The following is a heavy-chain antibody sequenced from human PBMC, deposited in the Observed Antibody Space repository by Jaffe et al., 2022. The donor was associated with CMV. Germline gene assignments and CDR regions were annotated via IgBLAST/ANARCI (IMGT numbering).Heavy chain of an antibody. CDR3: ARDTIKDYGVPLDY. D-gene: IGHD4-17*01. J-gene: IGHJ4*02. CDR2: INHSGST. Sequence: QVQLQQWGAGLLKPSETLSLTCAVYGGSFSGYYWSWIRQPPGKGLEWIGEINHSGSTNYNPSLKSRVTISVDTSKNQFSLKLSSVTAADTAVYYCARDTIKDYGVPLDYWGQGTLVTVSS. CDR1: GGSFSGYY. V-gene: IGHV4-34*01.